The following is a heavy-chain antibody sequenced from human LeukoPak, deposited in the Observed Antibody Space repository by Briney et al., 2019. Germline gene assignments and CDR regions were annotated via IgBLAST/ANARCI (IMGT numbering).Heavy chain of an antibody. CDR1: GGSISSSSYY. Sequence: SETLSLTCTVSGGSISSSSYYWGWIRQPPGKGLEWIGSIYYSGSTYYNPSLKSRVTISVDTSKNQFSLKLSSVTAADTAVYYCASRLEQWLAKPSDPWGQGTLVTVSS. CDR3: ASRLEQWLAKPSDP. J-gene: IGHJ5*02. V-gene: IGHV4-39*01. CDR2: IYYSGST. D-gene: IGHD6-19*01.